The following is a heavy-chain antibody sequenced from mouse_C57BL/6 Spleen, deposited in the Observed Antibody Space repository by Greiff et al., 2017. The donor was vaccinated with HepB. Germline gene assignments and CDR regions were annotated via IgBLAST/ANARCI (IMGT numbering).Heavy chain of an antibody. Sequence: EVQLQQSGPELVKPGASVKIPCKASGYTFTDYNMDWVKQSHGKSLEWIGDINPNNGGTIYNQKFKGKATLTVDKSSSTAYMELRSLTSEDTAVYYCARRDYSKGNWFAYWGQGTLVTVSA. CDR2: INPNNGGT. CDR3: ARRDYSKGNWFAY. J-gene: IGHJ3*01. CDR1: GYTFTDYN. D-gene: IGHD2-5*01. V-gene: IGHV1-18*01.